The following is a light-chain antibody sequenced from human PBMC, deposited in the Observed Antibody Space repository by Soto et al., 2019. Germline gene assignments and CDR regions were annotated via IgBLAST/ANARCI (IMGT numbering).Light chain of an antibody. V-gene: IGLV2-14*01. CDR3: SSYTFTPTIVV. J-gene: IGLJ2*01. Sequence: QSALTQPASVSGSPGQSVTISCTGTSSAIGAFNYVSWYQHHPGKAHKLMIYGVANRPSWVSNRFSGSKSGNTASLTLSGLQAEDEASYFCSSYTFTPTIVVVVGGTELTVL. CDR2: GVA. CDR1: SSAIGAFNY.